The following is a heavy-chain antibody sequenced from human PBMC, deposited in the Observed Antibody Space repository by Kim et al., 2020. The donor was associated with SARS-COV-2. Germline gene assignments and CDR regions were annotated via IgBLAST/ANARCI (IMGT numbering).Heavy chain of an antibody. D-gene: IGHD4-17*01. CDR2: IKPDGSAE. J-gene: IGHJ6*02. V-gene: IGHV3-7*01. Sequence: GGSLRLSCAASGFSFLSHWMTWVRQTPGKGLEWVAKIKPDGSAEYYVDSVKGRFTVSRDNAKNSLYLQVNSLRVEDTAIYYCARYGFTYAMDVWGQGTTVIVSS. CDR1: GFSFLSHW. CDR3: ARYGFTYAMDV.